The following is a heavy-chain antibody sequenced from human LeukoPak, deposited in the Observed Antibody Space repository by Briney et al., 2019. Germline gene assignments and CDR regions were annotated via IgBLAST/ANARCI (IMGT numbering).Heavy chain of an antibody. J-gene: IGHJ4*02. CDR3: ARGSDSSGYSY. V-gene: IGHV4-4*09. CDR2: TYTSGST. CDR1: GGSISSYY. Sequence: PSETLSLTCTVSGGSISSYYWSWIRQPPGKGLEWIGYTYTSGSTNYNPSLKSRVTISVDTSKNQFSLKLSSVTAADTAVYYCARGSDSSGYSYWGQGTLVTVSS. D-gene: IGHD3-22*01.